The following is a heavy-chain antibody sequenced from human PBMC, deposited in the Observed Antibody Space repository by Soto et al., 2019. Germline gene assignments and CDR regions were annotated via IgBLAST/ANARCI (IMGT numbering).Heavy chain of an antibody. D-gene: IGHD3-10*01. CDR2: ISAYNGNT. V-gene: IGHV1-18*01. CDR3: ARDPLRNLRGSLRPTLYAFDI. Sequence: ASVKVSCKASGYTFTSYGISWVRQAPGQGLEWMGWISAYNGNTNYAQKLQGRVTMTTDTSTSTAYMELRSLRSDDTAVYYCARDPLRNLRGSLRPTLYAFDIWGQGTMVTVSS. J-gene: IGHJ3*02. CDR1: GYTFTSYG.